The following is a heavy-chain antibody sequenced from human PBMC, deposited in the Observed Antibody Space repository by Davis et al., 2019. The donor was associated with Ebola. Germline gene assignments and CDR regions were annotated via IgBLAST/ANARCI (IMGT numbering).Heavy chain of an antibody. Sequence: MPSETLSLTCTVSGGSISNSDFNYWGWIRQPPGKGLEWIGSNYYSGSTYYNPSLKSRVTVSVDTSKNQFSLKLRSVTAADTAVYYCARHGGGSGYDYWGQGTLVTVS. J-gene: IGHJ4*02. CDR3: ARHGGGSGYDY. D-gene: IGHD5-12*01. CDR1: GGSISNSDFNY. V-gene: IGHV4-39*01. CDR2: NYYSGST.